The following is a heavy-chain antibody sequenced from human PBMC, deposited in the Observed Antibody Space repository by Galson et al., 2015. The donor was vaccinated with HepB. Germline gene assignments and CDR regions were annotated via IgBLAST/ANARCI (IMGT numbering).Heavy chain of an antibody. J-gene: IGHJ4*02. CDR1: GFTFSSYG. V-gene: IGHV3-30*18. Sequence: SLRLSCAASGFTFSSYGMHWVRQAPGKGLEWVAVISYDGSNKYYADSVKGRLTISRDNSKNTLYLQMNSLRAEDTAVYYCAKIWVGATELVDYWGQGTLVTVSS. CDR3: AKIWVGATELVDY. CDR2: ISYDGSNK. D-gene: IGHD1-26*01.